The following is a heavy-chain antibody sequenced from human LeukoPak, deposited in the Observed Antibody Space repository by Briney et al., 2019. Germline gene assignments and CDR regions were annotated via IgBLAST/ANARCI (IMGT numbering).Heavy chain of an antibody. CDR2: ISGSGGGT. J-gene: IGHJ4*02. Sequence: PGGSLRLSCAASGFTFSSYAMMWVRQAPGKGLEWVLAISGSGGGTYYADSVKGRFTISRDNSKNTLYLQMNSLRAEDTAVYYCARSGRSGSSYAYFDYWGQGTLVTVSS. D-gene: IGHD3-22*01. CDR3: ARSGRSGSSYAYFDY. V-gene: IGHV3-23*01. CDR1: GFTFSSYA.